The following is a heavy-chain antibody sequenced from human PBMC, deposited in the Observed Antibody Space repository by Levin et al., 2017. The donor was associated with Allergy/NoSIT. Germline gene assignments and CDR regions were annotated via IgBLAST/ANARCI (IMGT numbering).Heavy chain of an antibody. V-gene: IGHV5-51*01. J-gene: IGHJ3*02. CDR3: ARRAAGDAFDI. D-gene: IGHD6-13*01. CDR1: GYSFTSYW. Sequence: GGSLRLSCKGSGYSFTSYWIGWVRQMPGKGLEWMGIIYPGDSDTRYSPSFQGQVTISADKSISTAYLQWRSLKASDTAMYYCARRAAGDAFDIWGQGTMVTVSS. CDR2: IYPGDSDT.